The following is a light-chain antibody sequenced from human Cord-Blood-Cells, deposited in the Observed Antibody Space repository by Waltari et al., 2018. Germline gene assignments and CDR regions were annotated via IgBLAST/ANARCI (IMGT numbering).Light chain of an antibody. CDR3: MQALQTPRT. J-gene: IGKJ1*01. V-gene: IGKV2-28*01. CDR2: LGS. CDR1: QSLLHSNGYNY. Sequence: DIVMTQSPLSLPVTPGEPDSISCRSSQSLLHSNGYNYLDWYLQKPGQSPQLLIYLGSNRASGVPVRFSGSGSGTDFTLKISRVEAEDVGVYYCMQALQTPRTFGQGTKVEIK.